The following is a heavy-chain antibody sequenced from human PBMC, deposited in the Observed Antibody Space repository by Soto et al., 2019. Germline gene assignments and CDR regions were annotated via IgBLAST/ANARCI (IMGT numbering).Heavy chain of an antibody. Sequence: GESLKISCKGSGYSFTSYWIDWVRQMPGKXLEWMGIIYPGDSDTRYSPSFQGQVTISADKSISTAYLQWSSLKASDTAMYYCARPLAYYYDSSGSHAFDIWGQGTMVTVS. CDR2: IYPGDSDT. V-gene: IGHV5-51*01. CDR3: ARPLAYYYDSSGSHAFDI. J-gene: IGHJ3*02. D-gene: IGHD3-22*01. CDR1: GYSFTSYW.